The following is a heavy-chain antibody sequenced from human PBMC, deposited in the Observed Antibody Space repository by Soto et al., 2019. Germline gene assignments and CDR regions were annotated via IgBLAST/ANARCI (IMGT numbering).Heavy chain of an antibody. CDR2: IYYSGST. D-gene: IGHD2-2*01. V-gene: IGHV4-28*01. J-gene: IGHJ6*02. Sequence: SETLSLTCAVSGYSISSSNWWGWIRQPPGKGLEWIGYIYYSGSTYYNPSLKSRVTMSVDTSKNQFSLKLSSVTAVDTAVYYCARISASPGSSTSPRPRYGMDVWGQGTTVTVSS. CDR1: GYSISSSNW. CDR3: ARISASPGSSTSPRPRYGMDV.